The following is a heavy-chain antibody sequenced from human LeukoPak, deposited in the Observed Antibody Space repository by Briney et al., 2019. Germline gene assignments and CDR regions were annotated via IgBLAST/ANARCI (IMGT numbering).Heavy chain of an antibody. V-gene: IGHV3-7*01. CDR3: ARLSGFTETSHFDY. D-gene: IGHD6-25*01. J-gene: IGHJ4*02. Sequence: PGGSLRLSCAASGFTFSDYRMTWVRQAPGKGLQWVATIEKDGSDKYHVDSVTGRFTISRDNAKTSLSLQMNSLGAEDTALYYCARLSGFTETSHFDYWGQGTLVTVSS. CDR2: IEKDGSDK. CDR1: GFTFSDYR.